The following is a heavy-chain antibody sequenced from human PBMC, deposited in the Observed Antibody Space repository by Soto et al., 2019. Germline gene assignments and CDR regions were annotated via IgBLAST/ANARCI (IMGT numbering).Heavy chain of an antibody. D-gene: IGHD3-10*01. CDR1: GFTFSSYS. CDR3: ARGGSLNWFDP. V-gene: IGHV3-48*01. CDR2: ISSSSSTI. J-gene: IGHJ5*02. Sequence: EVQLVESGGGLVQPGGSLRLSCAASGFTFSSYSVNWVRQAPGKGLEWVSYISSSSSTIYYADSVKGRFTISRDNAKNSLYLQMNSLRAEDTAVYYCARGGSLNWFDPWGQGTLVTVSS.